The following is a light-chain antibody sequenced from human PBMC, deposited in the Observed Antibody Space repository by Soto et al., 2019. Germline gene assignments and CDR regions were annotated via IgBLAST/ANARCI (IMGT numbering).Light chain of an antibody. Sequence: EIVLTQSPGTLSLSPGERATLSCRASQSVSSSYLAWYQQKPGQAPRLLIYGASSRATGIPDRFSGSGSGTDFTLTISRLEPEDFAVYYCQQYCSSSCTCGPGTKADIK. CDR3: QQYCSSSCT. J-gene: IGKJ3*01. CDR1: QSVSSSY. CDR2: GAS. V-gene: IGKV3-20*01.